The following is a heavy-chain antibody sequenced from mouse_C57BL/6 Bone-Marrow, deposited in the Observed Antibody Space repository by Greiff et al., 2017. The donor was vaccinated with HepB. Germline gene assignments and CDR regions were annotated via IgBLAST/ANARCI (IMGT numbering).Heavy chain of an antibody. J-gene: IGHJ3*01. Sequence: VQLQQPGAELVRPGTSVKLSCKASGYTFTSYWMHWVKQRPGQGLEWIGVIDPSDSYTNYNQKFKGKATLTVDTSSSTAYMQLSSLTSEDSAVYCCARWGGSYAWFAYWGQGTLVTVSA. CDR3: ARWGGSYAWFAY. D-gene: IGHD1-1*02. CDR2: IDPSDSYT. CDR1: GYTFTSYW. V-gene: IGHV1-59*01.